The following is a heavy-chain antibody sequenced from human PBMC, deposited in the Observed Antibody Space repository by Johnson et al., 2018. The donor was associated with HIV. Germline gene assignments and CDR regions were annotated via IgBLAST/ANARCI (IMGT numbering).Heavy chain of an antibody. CDR1: GFTVSSIE. D-gene: IGHD4-17*01. Sequence: VQLVESRGVLVQPGGSLRLSCAASGFTVSSIEMSWVRQAPGKGLEWVSVISGSGGSTYYADSVKGRFTISRDNSKNTLYLQMNSLRAEDTAVYYCATDGDGDYAFDIWGQGTMVTVSS. V-gene: IGHV3-23*04. J-gene: IGHJ3*02. CDR3: ATDGDGDYAFDI. CDR2: ISGSGGST.